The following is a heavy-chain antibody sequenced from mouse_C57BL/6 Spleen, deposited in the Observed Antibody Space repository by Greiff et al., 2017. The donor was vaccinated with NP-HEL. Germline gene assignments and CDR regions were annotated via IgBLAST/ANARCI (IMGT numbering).Heavy chain of an antibody. CDR2: IDPEDGDT. D-gene: IGHD2-5*01. V-gene: IGHV14-1*01. CDR3: TTWRAYSNEYAMDY. Sequence: VQLQQSGAELVRPGASVKLSCTASGFNIKDYYMPWVQQRPEQGLEWIGRIDPEDGDTEYAPKFQGQATMTADTSSNTAYLQLSSLTSEDTAVYYCTTWRAYSNEYAMDYWGQGASVTVSS. J-gene: IGHJ4*01. CDR1: GFNIKDYY.